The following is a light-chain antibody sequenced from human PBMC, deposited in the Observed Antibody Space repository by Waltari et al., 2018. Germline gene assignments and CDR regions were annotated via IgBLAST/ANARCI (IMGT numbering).Light chain of an antibody. J-gene: IGKJ2*01. CDR3: QQWNSWPS. V-gene: IGKV3-15*01. CDR1: YSIDSN. Sequence: CRARYSIDSNVAGDQQKPGQAPRLLSAGASNRVMGTPARFSGSGAGRECTLTISSVQSEDIAVDYCQQWNSWPSFGQGTRLQIK. CDR2: GAS.